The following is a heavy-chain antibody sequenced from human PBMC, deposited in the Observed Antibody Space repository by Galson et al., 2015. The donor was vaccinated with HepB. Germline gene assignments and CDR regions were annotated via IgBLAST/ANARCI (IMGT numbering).Heavy chain of an antibody. J-gene: IGHJ4*02. CDR2: TYYIGSA. D-gene: IGHD2/OR15-2a*01. V-gene: IGHV4-39*01. CDR1: GGSISSSSYY. CDR3: ARHILDRWGNFYVFGF. Sequence: SETLSLTCTVSGGSISSSSYYWGWIRQPPGTGLEWIGSTYYIGSAYYNPSLKSRLIISVDTSKNQFSLKLSSVTAADTAVYYCARHILDRWGNFYVFGFWGQGTLVPVSS.